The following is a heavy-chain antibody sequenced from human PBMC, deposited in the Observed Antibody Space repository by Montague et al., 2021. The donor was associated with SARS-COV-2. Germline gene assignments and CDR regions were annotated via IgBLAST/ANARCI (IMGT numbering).Heavy chain of an antibody. CDR2: VKHNGDT. V-gene: IGHV4-34*01. J-gene: IGHJ6*03. D-gene: IGHD3-10*01. CDR3: ARLGDGVEPSPILGLGPFYYYSYIDV. CDR1: GGSLSGYY. Sequence: SETLSLTCAVYGGSLSGYYWNWIRQSPGTGLEWIGEVKHNGDTKYNTSLQSRVAISIDTSKNKFSLKVSSVTAPDTAVYYCARLGDGVEPSPILGLGPFYYYSYIDVWGKGTAVTVSS.